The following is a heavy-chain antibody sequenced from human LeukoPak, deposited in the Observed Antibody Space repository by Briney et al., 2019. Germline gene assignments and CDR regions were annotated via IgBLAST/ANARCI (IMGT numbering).Heavy chain of an antibody. V-gene: IGHV3-23*01. J-gene: IGHJ6*02. D-gene: IGHD3-16*01. CDR1: GFTFSNSA. Sequence: GGSLRLSCAASGFTFSNSAMTWVRQAPGKGLEWVSTITDSGGATYYADSVKGRFTISRDNAKNSLYLQMSNLRAEDTAVYFCARGGGLDVWGQGATVTVSS. CDR2: ITDSGGAT. CDR3: ARGGGLDV.